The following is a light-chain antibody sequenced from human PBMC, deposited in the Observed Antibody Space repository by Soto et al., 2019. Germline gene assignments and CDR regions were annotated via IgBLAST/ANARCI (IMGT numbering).Light chain of an antibody. CDR1: QSVSSY. CDR2: DAS. CDR3: QQRSNWLT. V-gene: IGKV3-11*01. Sequence: EIVLTQSPATLSLSPGERATLSCRASQSVSSYLAWYQQKPGQAPRLLIYDASNRATGIPARFSGSGSGTDFTLIISSLEPEDFALYYCQQRSNWLTFGGGTKVEIK. J-gene: IGKJ4*01.